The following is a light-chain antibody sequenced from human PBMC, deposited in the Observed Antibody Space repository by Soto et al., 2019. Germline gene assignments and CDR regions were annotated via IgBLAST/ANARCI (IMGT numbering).Light chain of an antibody. CDR1: QTLLHDNGYNY. J-gene: IGKJ1*01. CDR2: LGS. V-gene: IGKV2-28*01. CDR3: MQTLQTPWT. Sequence: DIVMTQSPLSLPVTPGEPASISCRSIQTLLHDNGYNYVDWVLKKPGQSPQVLFYLGSNRASGVPDRFRGSGSGTDFTLKISRVEAEDVGVYYCMQTLQTPWTFGLGTKVEIK.